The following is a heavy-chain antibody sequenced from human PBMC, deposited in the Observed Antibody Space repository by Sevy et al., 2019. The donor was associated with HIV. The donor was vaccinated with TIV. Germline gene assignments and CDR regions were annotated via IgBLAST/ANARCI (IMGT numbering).Heavy chain of an antibody. D-gene: IGHD1-26*01. CDR3: AGENAWGRGYS. V-gene: IGHV4-59*08. J-gene: IGHJ4*02. CDR1: GGSITSLY. Sequence: SETLSLTCTVSGGSITSLYWNWIRQPPGKGLEWIAYIYYNGHINYNPSLKSRVTLSLDTYKNQFSLRLSSVTAADTAMYYCAGENAWGRGYSWGQGTLVTVSS. CDR2: IYYNGHI.